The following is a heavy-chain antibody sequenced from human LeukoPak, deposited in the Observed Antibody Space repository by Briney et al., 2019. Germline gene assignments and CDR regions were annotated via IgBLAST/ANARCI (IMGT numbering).Heavy chain of an antibody. D-gene: IGHD6-13*01. CDR2: VNPSGGST. V-gene: IGHV1-46*01. Sequence: ASVKVSCTASGYTYTSYYMHWVRQAPGQGLEWMGIVNPSGGSTSYAQKFQGRVTMTRDTSTSTVYMELSSLRSEDTAVYYCARSPRSSWHYNWFDPWGQGTLVTVSS. J-gene: IGHJ5*02. CDR3: ARSPRSSWHYNWFDP. CDR1: GYTYTSYY.